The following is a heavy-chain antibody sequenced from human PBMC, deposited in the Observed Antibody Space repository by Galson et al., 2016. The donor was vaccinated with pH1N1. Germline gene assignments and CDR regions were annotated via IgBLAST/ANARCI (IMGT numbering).Heavy chain of an antibody. D-gene: IGHD6-13*01. CDR2: IAYDGSNQ. V-gene: IGHV3-30-3*01. J-gene: IGHJ3*01. CDR3: AREGIATPYDTFDV. CDR1: GLTFSNYP. Sequence: SLRLSCAASGLTFSNYPMHWVRQAPGKGLEWVAVIAYDGSNQHYADSVQGRFTISRDNSQSTLFLQMNSLRPEDTAVYYCAREGIATPYDTFDVWGQGTMVTVSS.